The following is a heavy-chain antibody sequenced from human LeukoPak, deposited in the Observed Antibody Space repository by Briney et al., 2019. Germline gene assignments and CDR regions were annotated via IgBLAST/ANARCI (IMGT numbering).Heavy chain of an antibody. CDR2: INPGGSSI. J-gene: IGHJ4*02. CDR3: ARSNQADDY. Sequence: GGSLRLSCAASGFTLSSYWMHWVRQVPGKGLVWVARINPGGSSITYADSVKGRFTISRDNAKNTLYLQMDSLRAEDTGVYYCARSNQADDYWGQGTLVTVSS. V-gene: IGHV3-74*01. CDR1: GFTLSSYW.